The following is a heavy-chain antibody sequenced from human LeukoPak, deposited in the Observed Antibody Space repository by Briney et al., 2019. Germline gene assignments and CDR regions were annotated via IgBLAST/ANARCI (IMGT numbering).Heavy chain of an antibody. CDR2: IIPILGIA. CDR3: ARVGACGGDCYADFDY. CDR1: GGTFSSYA. D-gene: IGHD2-21*02. V-gene: IGHV1-69*04. Sequence: APVKVSCKASGGTFSSYAISWVRQAPGQGLEWMGRIIPILGIANYAQKFQGRVTITADKSTSTAYMELSSLRSEDTAVYYCARVGACGGDCYADFDYWGQGTLVTVSS. J-gene: IGHJ4*02.